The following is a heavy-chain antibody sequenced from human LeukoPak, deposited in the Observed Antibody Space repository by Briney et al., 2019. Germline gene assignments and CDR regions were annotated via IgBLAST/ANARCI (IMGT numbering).Heavy chain of an antibody. CDR2: IYYSGST. CDR1: GGSISSHY. V-gene: IGHV4-59*11. J-gene: IGHJ6*03. Sequence: SETLSLTCTVSGGSISSHYWSWIRQPPGKGLEWIGYIYYSGSTNYNPSLKSRVTISVDTSKNQFSLKLSSVTAADTAVYYCARSRGSMYSSSWYRLKYYYVDVWGKGTTVTVSS. D-gene: IGHD6-13*01. CDR3: ARSRGSMYSSSWYRLKYYYVDV.